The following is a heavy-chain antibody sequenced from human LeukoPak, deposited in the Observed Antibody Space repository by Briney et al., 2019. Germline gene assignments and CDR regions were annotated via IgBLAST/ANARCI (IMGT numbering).Heavy chain of an antibody. Sequence: GGSLRLSCAASGFTFSSYDMHWVSQATGKGLEWVSGINTDGVTYCPDSVKGRFTISRDNSKNTLYLQMNSLRAEDTAVYYCARDTYYDFWSGYHNYYYYGMDVWGQGTTVTVSS. V-gene: IGHV3-13*01. CDR2: INTDGVT. CDR1: GFTFSSYD. J-gene: IGHJ6*02. D-gene: IGHD3-3*01. CDR3: ARDTYYDFWSGYHNYYYYGMDV.